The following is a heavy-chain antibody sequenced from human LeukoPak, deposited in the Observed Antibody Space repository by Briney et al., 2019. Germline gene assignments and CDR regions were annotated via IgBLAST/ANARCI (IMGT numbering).Heavy chain of an antibody. Sequence: GESLKISCKGSGYSFTSCWIGWVRQMPGKGLEWMGIIYPGDSDTRYSPSFQGQVTISADKSISTAYLQWSSLKASDTAMYYCARAVGGGSYCYDSSGYPGNFDYWGQGTLVTVSS. CDR3: ARAVGGGSYCYDSSGYPGNFDY. V-gene: IGHV5-51*01. D-gene: IGHD3-22*01. CDR1: GYSFTSCW. J-gene: IGHJ4*02. CDR2: IYPGDSDT.